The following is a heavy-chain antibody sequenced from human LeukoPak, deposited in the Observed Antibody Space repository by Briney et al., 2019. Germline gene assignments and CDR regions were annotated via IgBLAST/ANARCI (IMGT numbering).Heavy chain of an antibody. D-gene: IGHD3-3*01. CDR2: IKGDGSAK. CDR1: GFAFSDSW. CDR3: ARALPETYYDFWSGYLNWLDP. Sequence: QTGGSLRLACAASGFAFSDSWMTWIRQAPGKGLEWVAFIKGDGSAKKYVDSVKGRFTISRDNAKNSLFLQMNSLRAEDTAVYYCARALPETYYDFWSGYLNWLDPWGQGTLVTVSS. V-gene: IGHV3-7*01. J-gene: IGHJ5*02.